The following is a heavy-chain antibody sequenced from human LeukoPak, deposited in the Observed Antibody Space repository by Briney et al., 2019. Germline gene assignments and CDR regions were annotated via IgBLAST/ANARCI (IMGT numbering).Heavy chain of an antibody. Sequence: AASVKVSCKVSGYTLTELSMHWVRQAPGKGLEWMGGFDPEDGETIYAQKFQGRVTMTEDTSTDTAYMELSSLRSEDTAVYYCATGMYYYDSSGFYWGQGTLVTVSS. D-gene: IGHD3-22*01. CDR3: ATGMYYYDSSGFY. CDR1: GYTLTELS. CDR2: FDPEDGET. J-gene: IGHJ4*02. V-gene: IGHV1-24*01.